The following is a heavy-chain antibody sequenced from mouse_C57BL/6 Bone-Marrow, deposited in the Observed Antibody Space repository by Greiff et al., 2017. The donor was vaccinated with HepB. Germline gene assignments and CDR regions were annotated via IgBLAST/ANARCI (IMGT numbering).Heavy chain of an antibody. CDR2: IRNKANGYTT. CDR1: GFSFTDFY. V-gene: IGHV7-3*01. J-gene: IGHJ4*01. CDR3: ARYIRTYYGLDY. Sequence: EVMLVESGGGLVQPGGSLCLSCAASGFSFTDFYMSWFRLPLVRALEWLGFIRNKANGYTTEYSASVKGRFTISRVNSQSILYLQMNALRAEDSATYYCARYIRTYYGLDYWGQGASGTVSS.